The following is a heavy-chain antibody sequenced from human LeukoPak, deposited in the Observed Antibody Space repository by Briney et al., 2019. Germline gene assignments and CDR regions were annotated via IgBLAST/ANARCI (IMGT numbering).Heavy chain of an antibody. CDR1: EFTFSRHW. J-gene: IGHJ4*02. CDR2: VKQDGSEK. V-gene: IGHV3-7*05. Sequence: GGSLRLPCAASEFTFSRHWMSWVRQAPGKGLEWVANVKQDGSEKYYVDSVKGRFTIPRDNAKNSLYLQMNSLRVEDTAVYHCARDVYSSSSLDYWGQGILVTVSS. CDR3: ARDVYSSSSLDY. D-gene: IGHD6-6*01.